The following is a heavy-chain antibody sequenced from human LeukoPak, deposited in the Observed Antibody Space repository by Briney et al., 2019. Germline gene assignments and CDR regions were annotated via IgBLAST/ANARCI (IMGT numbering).Heavy chain of an antibody. V-gene: IGHV1-18*01. D-gene: IGHD7-27*01. CDR3: ARGVWGDAFDI. CDR2: ISTFTGNT. Sequence: ASVKVSCKASGYTFYSHGVTWVPQAPGQGLEWVGWISTFTGNTNYAQKFQDRVTMTTDTSTSTAYMELRSLRSDDTAMYYCARGVWGDAFDIWGQGTTVTVSS. J-gene: IGHJ3*02. CDR1: GYTFYSHG.